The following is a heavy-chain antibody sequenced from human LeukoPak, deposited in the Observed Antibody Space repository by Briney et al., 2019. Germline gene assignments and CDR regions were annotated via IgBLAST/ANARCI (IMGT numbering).Heavy chain of an antibody. D-gene: IGHD3-3*01. V-gene: IGHV3-21*01. CDR2: ISSDGTYT. CDR3: ANFGVVIPPPLF. CDR1: GFTFSSYT. J-gene: IGHJ4*02. Sequence: GGSLRLSCAASGFTFSSYTMNWVRQAPGKGLEWVSSISSDGTYTYYAESVKGRFTISRDNAKTSLYLQMNSLRAEDTAVYYCANFGVVIPPPLFWGQGTLVTVSS.